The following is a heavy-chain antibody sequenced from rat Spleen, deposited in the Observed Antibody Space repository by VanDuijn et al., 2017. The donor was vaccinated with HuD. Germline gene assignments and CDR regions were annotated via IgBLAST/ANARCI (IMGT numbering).Heavy chain of an antibody. CDR1: GLTFNNYW. CDR3: ARHGLTTEGHMD. V-gene: IGHV5-31*01. Sequence: EVQLVESGGGLVQPGGSLRLSCVASGLTFNNYWMTWIRQAPGKGLEWVATINPDGGNTYYRDSVKGRFTISRDNAKSTLYLQMDSLRSEDTATYYCARHGLTTEGHMDWGQGVMVTVSS. D-gene: IGHD1-11*01. J-gene: IGHJ2*01. CDR2: INPDGGNT.